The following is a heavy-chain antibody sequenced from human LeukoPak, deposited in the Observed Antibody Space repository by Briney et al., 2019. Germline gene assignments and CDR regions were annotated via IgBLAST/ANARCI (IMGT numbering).Heavy chain of an antibody. V-gene: IGHV4-59*01. J-gene: IGHJ4*02. D-gene: IGHD3-10*01. Sequence: SETLSLTCTVSGGSISSYYWSWIRQPPGKGREWIGYIYYSGSTNYNPSLKSRVTISVDTSKNQVSLKLSSVTAADTAVYYCAKGSGGSGSYYPYYFDYWGQGTLVTVSS. CDR2: IYYSGST. CDR1: GGSISSYY. CDR3: AKGSGGSGSYYPYYFDY.